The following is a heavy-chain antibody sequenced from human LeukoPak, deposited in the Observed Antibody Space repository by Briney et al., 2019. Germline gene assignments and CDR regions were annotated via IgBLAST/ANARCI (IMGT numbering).Heavy chain of an antibody. J-gene: IGHJ4*02. Sequence: PSETLSLTCAVYGGSFSGYYWSWFRQPPGKGLEWIGQINHSGSTNYNPSLKSRVTISVDTSKNQFSLKLSSATAADTAVYYCARGTPGVSDYWGQGTLVTVSS. V-gene: IGHV4-34*01. D-gene: IGHD7-27*01. CDR2: INHSGST. CDR3: ARGTPGVSDY. CDR1: GGSFSGYY.